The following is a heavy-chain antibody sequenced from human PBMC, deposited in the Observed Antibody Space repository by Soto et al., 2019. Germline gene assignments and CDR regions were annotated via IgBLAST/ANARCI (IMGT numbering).Heavy chain of an antibody. CDR1: GGSISSGDYY. V-gene: IGHV4-30-4*01. D-gene: IGHD5-12*01. CDR2: IYYSVST. J-gene: IGHJ4*02. Sequence: SETLSLTCAVSGGSISSGDYYCRWIRQPPGKGLEWIGYIYYSVSTYYNPSLKSRVTISVDTSKNQFSLKLSSVTAADTAVYYCARRGYSGYENFEYWGQGTMVTVSS. CDR3: ARRGYSGYENFEY.